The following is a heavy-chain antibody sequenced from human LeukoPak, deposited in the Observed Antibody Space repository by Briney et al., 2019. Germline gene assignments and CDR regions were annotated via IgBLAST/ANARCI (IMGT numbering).Heavy chain of an antibody. V-gene: IGHV3-15*01. Sequence: GGSLRLSCAASGFTFSNAWMSWVRQAPGKGLEWVGRIKSKTDGGTTDYAAPVKGRFTISRDDSKNTLYLQMNSLKTEDTAVYYCTRSLFSSSGLNYNFDYWGQGTLVTVSS. CDR3: TRSLFSSSGLNYNFDY. CDR2: IKSKTDGGTT. D-gene: IGHD6-19*01. CDR1: GFTFSNAW. J-gene: IGHJ4*02.